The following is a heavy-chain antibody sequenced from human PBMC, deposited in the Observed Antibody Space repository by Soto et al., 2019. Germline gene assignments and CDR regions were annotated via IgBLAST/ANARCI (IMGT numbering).Heavy chain of an antibody. J-gene: IGHJ4*02. V-gene: IGHV1-3*01. CDR2: INPGNGNT. Sequence: QVQLVQSGAEVKKVGASVKVSCKVSRDTYTKYVIHWVRQAPGQRLEWMAWINPGNGNTIDSPKLQDRLTITRDTSASTVYMELSSPRSEDTTLYYCARGQCSSASGFYFDYWGQGSLVTVSS. CDR3: ARGQCSSASGFYFDY. CDR1: RDTYTKYV. D-gene: IGHD2-2*01.